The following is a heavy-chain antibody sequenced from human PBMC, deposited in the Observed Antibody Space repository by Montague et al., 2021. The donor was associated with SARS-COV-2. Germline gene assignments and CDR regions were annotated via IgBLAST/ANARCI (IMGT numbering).Heavy chain of an antibody. V-gene: IGHV4-59*08. CDR2: IYYSGST. CDR1: GGSISSYY. Sequence: SETLSLTCTVSGGSISSYYWSWIRQPPGKGLEWIGYIYYSGSTNYNPSLKSRVTISVDTSKNQFSLKLSSVTAADTAVYYCARLSHKMPEAASEIWGQGIVVTVSS. D-gene: IGHD2-2*01. J-gene: IGHJ3*02. CDR3: ARLSHKMPEAASEI.